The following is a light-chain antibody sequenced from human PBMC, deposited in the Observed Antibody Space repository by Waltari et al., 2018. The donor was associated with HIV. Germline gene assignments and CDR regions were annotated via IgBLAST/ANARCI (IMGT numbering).Light chain of an antibody. J-gene: IGLJ1*01. CDR3: AAWDNILSGYV. V-gene: IGLV1-47*01. CDR2: NDY. CDR1: SSNVGRDN. Sequence: QSALTQPPSTSGTPGQRVTMSCSGSSSNVGRDNVYWYQQIPGPAPKLLIYNDYHRPSGVPDRFSGSKSGTSAFLAISGLLSEDEADYYCAAWDNILSGYVFGTGTKVTVL.